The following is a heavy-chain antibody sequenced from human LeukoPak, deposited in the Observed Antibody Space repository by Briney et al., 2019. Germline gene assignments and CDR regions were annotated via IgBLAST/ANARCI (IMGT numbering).Heavy chain of an antibody. D-gene: IGHD3-10*01. CDR3: ASGPRNYYYSGSYHY. CDR2: IYYGGNT. Sequence: SETLSLTCGVSGGSFNSDDYYWNWIRQPPGRGLEGIGYIYYGGNTNYNPSLRSRVTISMDTSKNQFSLKVNSVTAADTAVYFCASGPRNYYYSGSYHYWGQGTLVTVSS. CDR1: GGSFNSDDYY. J-gene: IGHJ4*02. V-gene: IGHV4-61*08.